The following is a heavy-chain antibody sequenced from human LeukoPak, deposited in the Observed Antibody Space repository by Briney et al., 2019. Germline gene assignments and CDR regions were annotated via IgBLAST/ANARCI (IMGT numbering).Heavy chain of an antibody. CDR1: GYTLTELS. V-gene: IGHV1-24*01. D-gene: IGHD5-12*01. Sequence: GASVKVSCKVSGYTLTELSMHWVRQAPGKGLEWMGGFDPEDGETIYAQKFQGRVTMTEDTSTDTAYMELSSLRSEDTAVYYCARDRSHVDIVATIHPWWFDPWGQGTLVTVSS. J-gene: IGHJ5*02. CDR2: FDPEDGET. CDR3: ARDRSHVDIVATIHPWWFDP.